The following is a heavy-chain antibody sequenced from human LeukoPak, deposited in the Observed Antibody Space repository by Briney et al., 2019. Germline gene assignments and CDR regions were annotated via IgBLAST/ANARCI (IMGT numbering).Heavy chain of an antibody. D-gene: IGHD1-20*01. CDR3: VPLNWNPPGDFDR. CDR2: ISGSSNTI. CDR1: GFTFDTYS. V-gene: IGHV3-48*01. Sequence: PGGSLRLSCAASGFTFDTYSMTWVRQAPGKGLEWLSYISGSSNTIYYADSVKGRFTISRDNAKNSLYLQMNSLRVEDTAVYYCVPLNWNPPGDFDRWGQGTLVTVSS. J-gene: IGHJ4*02.